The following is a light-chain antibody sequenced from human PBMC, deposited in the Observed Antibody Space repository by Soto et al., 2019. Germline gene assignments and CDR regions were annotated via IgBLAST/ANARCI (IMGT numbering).Light chain of an antibody. Sequence: EVVLTQSPGTLSLSPGERASLSCRASQDISSRDLAWYQQRPGQAPRLLIYHASARATGIPERFSASGSGTDFTLTISRLEPEDSAVYFCQQYGSSPPYTFGQGTKLEIK. CDR2: HAS. CDR3: QQYGSSPPYT. CDR1: QDISSRD. V-gene: IGKV3-20*01. J-gene: IGKJ2*01.